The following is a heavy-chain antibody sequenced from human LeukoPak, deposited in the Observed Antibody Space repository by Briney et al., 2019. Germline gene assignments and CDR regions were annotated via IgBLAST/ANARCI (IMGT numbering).Heavy chain of an antibody. CDR3: ARKRTEAVSGYNYFDP. J-gene: IGHJ5*02. Sequence: PGGSLRLSCAASGFTFSSYWMTWVRQAPGKGLEWVANINQDGSEKYYVDSVKGRFSISRDNAKNSLYLQMNSLRAEDTAVYSCARKRTEAVSGYNYFDPWGQGILVTVSS. CDR1: GFTFSSYW. D-gene: IGHD6-19*01. CDR2: INQDGSEK. V-gene: IGHV3-7*01.